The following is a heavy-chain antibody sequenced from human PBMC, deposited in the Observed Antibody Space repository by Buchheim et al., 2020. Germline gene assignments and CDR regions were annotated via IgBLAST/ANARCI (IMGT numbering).Heavy chain of an antibody. V-gene: IGHV3-66*01. Sequence: EVHLVESGGGLVLFRGSLRLSCAASGFTVSNNQMTWVRQTPGKGLEWVSHISNGGRTYYADSVKGRFTIARDNSKNTLVLRMNSLRDEDTAVYYCARGQGYFDLWGRGTL. CDR2: ISNGGRT. J-gene: IGHJ2*01. CDR3: ARGQGYFDL. CDR1: GFTVSNNQ.